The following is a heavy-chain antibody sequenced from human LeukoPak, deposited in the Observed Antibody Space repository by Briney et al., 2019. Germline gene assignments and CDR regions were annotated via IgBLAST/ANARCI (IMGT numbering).Heavy chain of an antibody. CDR1: GGSISSYY. J-gene: IGHJ4*02. V-gene: IGHV4-4*09. CDR3: ARHLYYYDSSGEPYFDY. CDR2: IYTSGST. D-gene: IGHD3-22*01. Sequence: SETLSLTCTVPGGSISSYYWSWIRQPPGKGLEWIGYIYTSGSTNYNPSLKSRVTISVDTSKNQFSLKLSSVTAADTAVYYCARHLYYYDSSGEPYFDYWGQGTLVTVSS.